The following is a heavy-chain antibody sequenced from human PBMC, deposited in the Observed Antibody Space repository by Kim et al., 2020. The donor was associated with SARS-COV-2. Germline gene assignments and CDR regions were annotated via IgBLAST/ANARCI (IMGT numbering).Heavy chain of an antibody. J-gene: IGHJ5*01. V-gene: IGHV1-2*02. CDR2: MNPQSGDT. Sequence: ASVKVSCKASGYSFTGHYMHWVRQAPGQGLECMGWMNPQSGDTTYVQRFQGRVTMTRDTSISTVYMELSRLRPDAPAVYYCMRGGDVTTATTTVPSWGHG. CDR3: MRGGDVTTATTTVPS. D-gene: IGHD1-1*01. CDR1: GYSFTGHY.